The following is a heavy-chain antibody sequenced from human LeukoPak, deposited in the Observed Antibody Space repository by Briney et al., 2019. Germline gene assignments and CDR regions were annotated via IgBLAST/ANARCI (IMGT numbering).Heavy chain of an antibody. CDR1: VYTFTSYG. J-gene: IGHJ6*02. CDR3: ARVRELDHYYYYYGMDV. D-gene: IGHD1-1*01. V-gene: IGHV1-18*01. Sequence: ASVKVSCKASVYTFTSYGISWVRQAPGQGLEWMGWISAYNGNTNYAQKLQGRVTMTTDTSTSTAYMELRSLRSDDTAVYYCARVRELDHYYYYYGMDVWGQGTTVTVSS. CDR2: ISAYNGNT.